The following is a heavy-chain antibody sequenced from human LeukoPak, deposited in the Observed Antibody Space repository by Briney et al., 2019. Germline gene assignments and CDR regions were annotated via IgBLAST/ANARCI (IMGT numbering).Heavy chain of an antibody. D-gene: IGHD3-16*01. CDR2: MNPNSGNT. J-gene: IGHJ4*02. V-gene: IGHV1-8*01. CDR3: ARDLDRYVQHSFDY. CDR1: GYTFTSYD. Sequence: ASVKVSCXASGYTFTSYDINWVRQATGQGLEWMGWMNPNSGNTGYAQKFQGRVTMTRNTSISTAYMELSSLRSEDTAVYYCARDLDRYVQHSFDYWGQGTLVTVSS.